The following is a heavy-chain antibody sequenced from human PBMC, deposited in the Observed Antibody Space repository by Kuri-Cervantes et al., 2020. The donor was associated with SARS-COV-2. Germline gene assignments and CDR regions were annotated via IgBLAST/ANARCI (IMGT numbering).Heavy chain of an antibody. CDR1: GYTFTGYY. Sequence: ASVKVSCKASGYTFTGYYVHWIRQAPGEGLEWMGWINPKSGGTNYAQKFQGWVTMTRETSISTVYMELSRLRSDDTAVYYCARGPAITIFGVLRGRENWFDPWGQGTLVTVSS. V-gene: IGHV1-2*04. CDR3: ARGPAITIFGVLRGRENWFDP. CDR2: INPKSGGT. D-gene: IGHD3-3*01. J-gene: IGHJ5*02.